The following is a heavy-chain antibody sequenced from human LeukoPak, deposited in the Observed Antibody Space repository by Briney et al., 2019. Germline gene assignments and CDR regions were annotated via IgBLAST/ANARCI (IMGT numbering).Heavy chain of an antibody. D-gene: IGHD3-22*01. CDR2: ISAYNGNT. V-gene: IGHV1-18*04. CDR1: GYTFTSYY. J-gene: IGHJ4*02. Sequence: ASVKVSCKASGYTFTSYYMHWVRQAPGQGLEWMGWISAYNGNTNYAQKLQGRVTMTTDTSTSTAYMELRSLRSDDTAVYYCARAKYYYDSSGYPYYFDYWGQGTLVTVSS. CDR3: ARAKYYYDSSGYPYYFDY.